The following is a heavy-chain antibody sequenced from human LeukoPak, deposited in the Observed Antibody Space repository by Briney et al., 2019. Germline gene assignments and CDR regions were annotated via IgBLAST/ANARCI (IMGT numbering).Heavy chain of an antibody. V-gene: IGHV7-4-1*02. CDR3: ARDRGYDFWSGYYWFDY. CDR2: INANTGNP. CDR1: GYTFTGYY. Sequence: ASVKVSCKASGYTFTGYYMHWVRQAPGQGLQWMGWINANTGNPTYAQGFTGRFVFSLDTSVSTAFLQISSLKAEDTGVYYCARDRGYDFWSGYYWFDYWGQGTLVTVSS. D-gene: IGHD3-3*01. J-gene: IGHJ4*02.